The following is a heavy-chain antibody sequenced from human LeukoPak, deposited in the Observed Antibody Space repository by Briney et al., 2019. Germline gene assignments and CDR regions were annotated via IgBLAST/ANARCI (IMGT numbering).Heavy chain of an antibody. D-gene: IGHD6-19*01. CDR1: GFTFSNYA. Sequence: GGSLRISCAASGFTFSNYAMYWVRQAPGKGLEWVSYISSSSSYTNYADSVKGRFTISRDNAKNSLYLQMNSLRAEDTAVYYCARDMHVAVAGTTYYGMDVWGQGTTVTVSS. CDR3: ARDMHVAVAGTTYYGMDV. V-gene: IGHV3-11*06. CDR2: ISSSSSYT. J-gene: IGHJ6*02.